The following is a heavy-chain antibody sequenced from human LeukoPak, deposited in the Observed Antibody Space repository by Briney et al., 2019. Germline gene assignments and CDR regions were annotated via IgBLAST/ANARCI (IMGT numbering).Heavy chain of an antibody. D-gene: IGHD3-10*01. CDR1: GGTFSSYA. CDR3: ARDGNALVRGVLYDAFDI. CDR2: IIPIFGTA. V-gene: IGHV1-69*05. J-gene: IGHJ3*02. Sequence: ASVKASCKASGGTFSSYAISWVRQAPGQGLEWMGGIIPIFGTANYAQKFQGRVTITTDESTSTAYMELSSLRSEDTAVYYCARDGNALVRGVLYDAFDIWGQGTMVTVSS.